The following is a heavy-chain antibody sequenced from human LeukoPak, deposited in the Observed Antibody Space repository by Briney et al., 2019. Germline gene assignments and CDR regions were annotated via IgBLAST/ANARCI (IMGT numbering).Heavy chain of an antibody. CDR3: ARGPQFSGPGWFDP. J-gene: IGHJ5*02. CDR1: GFTFSGYV. V-gene: IGHV3-21*01. Sequence: GGSLRLSCAASGFTFSGYVMTWVRQAPGKGLECVSAITFSSSHIYYADSVKGRFTISRDNTKDSLYLQMNSLRAEDTAIYYCARGPQFSGPGWFDPWGQGTLVTVSS. D-gene: IGHD3-10*01. CDR2: ITFSSSHI.